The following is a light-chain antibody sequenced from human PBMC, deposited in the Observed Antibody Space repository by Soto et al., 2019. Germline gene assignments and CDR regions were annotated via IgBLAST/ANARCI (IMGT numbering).Light chain of an antibody. Sequence: QSVLTQPPSLSAAPGQMVSISCSGSSSNIGSNYVSWYQQLPGAAPKVLIYENDKRPSGIPDRFSGSKSGASATLDITGLQAGDEADYYCGTWDSSLSAGVFGGGTKLTVL. CDR1: SSNIGSNY. V-gene: IGLV1-51*02. CDR3: GTWDSSLSAGV. J-gene: IGLJ3*02. CDR2: END.